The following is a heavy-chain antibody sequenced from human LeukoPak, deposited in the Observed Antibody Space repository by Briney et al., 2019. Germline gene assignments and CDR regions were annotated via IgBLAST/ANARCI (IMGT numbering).Heavy chain of an antibody. D-gene: IGHD1-26*01. CDR3: ARGGGGSYCDY. CDR2: INAGNGNT. J-gene: IGHJ4*02. V-gene: IGHV1-3*01. Sequence: ASVKVSCKASGYTFTSYAMHWVRQAPGQRLEWMGWINAGNGNTKYSQKIQGRVTITRDTSASTAYMELSSLRSEDTAVYYCARGGGGSYCDYWGQGTLVTVSS. CDR1: GYTFTSYA.